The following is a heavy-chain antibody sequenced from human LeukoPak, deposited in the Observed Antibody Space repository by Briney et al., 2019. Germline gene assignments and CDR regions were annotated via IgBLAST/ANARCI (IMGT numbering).Heavy chain of an antibody. J-gene: IGHJ4*02. CDR2: IKKDGSEK. Sequence: ETLSLTCTVSGGSISSSSYYWAWIRQPPGKGLEWVANIKKDGSEKYYVDSVKGRFSISRDNAENSLYLQMNSLRAEDTAVYYCARVLAQYCSGGSCSTDYWGQGTLVTVSS. V-gene: IGHV3-7*01. CDR1: GGSISSSSYY. D-gene: IGHD2-15*01. CDR3: ARVLAQYCSGGSCSTDY.